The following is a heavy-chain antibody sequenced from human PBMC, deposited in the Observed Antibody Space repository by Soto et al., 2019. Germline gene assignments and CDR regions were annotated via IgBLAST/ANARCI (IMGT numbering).Heavy chain of an antibody. Sequence: PSETLSLTCTVSGGSISSSSYYWGWIRQPPGKGLEWIGSIYYSGSTYYNPSLKSRVAISVDTSKNQFSLKLSSVTAADTAVYYCARQRAVAGVYYYYGMDVWGQGTTVTVS. CDR3: ARQRAVAGVYYYYGMDV. J-gene: IGHJ6*02. CDR2: IYYSGST. D-gene: IGHD6-19*01. CDR1: GGSISSSSYY. V-gene: IGHV4-39*01.